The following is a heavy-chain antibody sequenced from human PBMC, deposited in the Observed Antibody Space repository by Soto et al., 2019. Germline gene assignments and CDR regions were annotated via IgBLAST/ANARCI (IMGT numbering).Heavy chain of an antibody. J-gene: IGHJ4*02. CDR1: DGSISSYY. V-gene: IGHV4-59*01. CDR2: FFYTGTT. CDR3: ANSRDGYNLNAIDD. Sequence: QVQRQVSGPGLVKPSATLSLTCTVSDGSISSYYWCWIRQPPGKGLDWLGYFFYTGTTNHNPSLKSRVTISLDMSTNQFSLRLSSVTAADTATYYCANSRDGYNLNAIDDWGQGSLVTVSS. D-gene: IGHD5-12*01.